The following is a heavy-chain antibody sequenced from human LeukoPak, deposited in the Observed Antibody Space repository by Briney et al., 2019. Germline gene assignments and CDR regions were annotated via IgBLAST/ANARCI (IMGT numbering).Heavy chain of an antibody. V-gene: IGHV4-34*01. J-gene: IGHJ4*02. CDR2: INHSGST. Sequence: PSETLSLTCAVYGGSFSGYYWSWIRQPPGKGLEWIGEINHSGSTNYNPSLKSRVTISVDTSKNQFSLKLSSVTAADTAVYYCARVRSYRRIPFDYWGQGTLVTVSS. CDR3: ARVRSYRRIPFDY. D-gene: IGHD4-11*01. CDR1: GGSFSGYY.